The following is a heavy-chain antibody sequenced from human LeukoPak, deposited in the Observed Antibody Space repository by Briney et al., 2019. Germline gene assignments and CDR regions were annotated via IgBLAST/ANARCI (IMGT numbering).Heavy chain of an antibody. V-gene: IGHV3-30*02. Sequence: GGSLRLSCAASGFTFSSYGMHWVRQAPGKGLEWVAFIRYDGSNKYYADSVKGRFTISRDNSKNTLYLQMNSLRAEDTAVYYCAKDPGVLEWLLLYYFDYWGQGTLVTVSS. J-gene: IGHJ4*02. CDR2: IRYDGSNK. D-gene: IGHD3-3*01. CDR1: GFTFSSYG. CDR3: AKDPGVLEWLLLYYFDY.